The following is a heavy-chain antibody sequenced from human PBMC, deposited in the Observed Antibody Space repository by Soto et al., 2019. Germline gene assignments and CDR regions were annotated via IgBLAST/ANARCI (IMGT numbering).Heavy chain of an antibody. CDR2: IIPIFGTA. CDR3: ARSEPYYYYYGMDV. J-gene: IGHJ6*02. Sequence: GASVKVSCKGSGGTFSSYAISWVRQAPGQGLEWMGGIIPIFGTANYAQKFQGRVTITADKSTSTAYMELSSLRSEDTAVYYCARSEPYYYYYGMDVWGQGTTVTVSS. V-gene: IGHV1-69*06. CDR1: GGTFSSYA.